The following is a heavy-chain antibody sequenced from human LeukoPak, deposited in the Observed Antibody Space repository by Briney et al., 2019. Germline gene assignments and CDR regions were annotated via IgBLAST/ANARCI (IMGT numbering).Heavy chain of an antibody. CDR3: ARKAPYPDILTGYSAPANYFDY. D-gene: IGHD3-9*01. V-gene: IGHV4-59*01. J-gene: IGHJ4*02. CDR1: GGSLSSYY. Sequence: SETLSLTCTVSGGSLSSYYWSWLRQPPGKGLEWIGYIYYSGSTNYNPSLTSRVTISVDTSKNPFSLKLSSVTAADTAVYYCARKAPYPDILTGYSAPANYFDYWGQGTLVTVSS. CDR2: IYYSGST.